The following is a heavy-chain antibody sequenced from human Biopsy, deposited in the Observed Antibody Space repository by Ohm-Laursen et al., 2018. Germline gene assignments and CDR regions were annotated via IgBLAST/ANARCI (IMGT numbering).Heavy chain of an antibody. D-gene: IGHD3-22*01. V-gene: IGHV4-39*01. CDR2: IYYSGST. CDR3: ARDYDTSGYYYVS. J-gene: IGHJ5*02. Sequence: GTLSLTCTVSGGSISSSSYYWGWIRQPPGKGLEWIGSIYYSGSTHYKPSLKSRVNISVDTSKNQFSLKLNSVTAADTAVYYCARDYDTSGYYYVSWGQGTLVTVSS. CDR1: GGSISSSSYY.